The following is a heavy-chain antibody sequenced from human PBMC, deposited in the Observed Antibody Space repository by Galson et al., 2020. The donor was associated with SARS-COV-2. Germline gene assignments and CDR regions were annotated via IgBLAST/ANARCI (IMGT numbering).Heavy chain of an antibody. CDR3: ARLRGYSYGYGDY. V-gene: IGHV3-48*01. J-gene: IGHJ4*02. CDR1: GFTFSSYS. Sequence: GGSLRLSCAASGFTFSSYSMNWVRQAPGKGLEWVSYISGTSNTIDYADSVKGRFTISRDNAKNSLYLQMNSLRAEDTAVYYCARLRGYSYGYGDYWGQGTLVTVS. D-gene: IGHD5-18*01. CDR2: ISGTSNTI.